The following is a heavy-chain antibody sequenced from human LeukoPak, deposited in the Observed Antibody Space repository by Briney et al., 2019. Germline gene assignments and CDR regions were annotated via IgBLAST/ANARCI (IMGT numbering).Heavy chain of an antibody. CDR1: GFTFTIYA. Sequence: GGSLRLSCAASGFTFTIYAMTWVRQAPGKGLEWVANIKQDGSEKNYVDSVKGRFTISRDNVKNSLYLQMNSLRAEDTAVYYCARGLNWFDPWGQGTLVTVSS. J-gene: IGHJ5*02. V-gene: IGHV3-7*01. CDR2: IKQDGSEK. CDR3: ARGLNWFDP.